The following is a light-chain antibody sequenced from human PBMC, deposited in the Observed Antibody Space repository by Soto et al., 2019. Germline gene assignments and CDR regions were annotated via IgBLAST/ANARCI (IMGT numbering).Light chain of an antibody. CDR3: GTWDNSLRALV. J-gene: IGLJ1*01. Sequence: QSVLSQPPSVSAAPGQRVTISCSGTSSNIGDNYVSWYQHLPETAPKLLIYDNSHRPSGIPDRFSGSKSGTSATLGITGFQTGDEADYYCGTWDNSLRALVFGTGTKVTVL. V-gene: IGLV1-51*01. CDR1: SSNIGDNY. CDR2: DNS.